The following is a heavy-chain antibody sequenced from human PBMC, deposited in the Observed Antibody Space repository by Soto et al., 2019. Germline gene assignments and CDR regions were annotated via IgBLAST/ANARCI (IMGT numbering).Heavy chain of an antibody. CDR3: ARDRIAAGAWGYNWFDP. Sequence: SETLSLTCTVSGGSISSYYWSWIRQPPGKGLEWIGYIYYSGSTNYNPSLKSRVTISVDTSKNQFSLKLSSVTVADTAVYYCARDRIAAGAWGYNWFDPWGQGTLVTVSS. V-gene: IGHV4-59*01. J-gene: IGHJ5*02. CDR1: GGSISSYY. D-gene: IGHD6-25*01. CDR2: IYYSGST.